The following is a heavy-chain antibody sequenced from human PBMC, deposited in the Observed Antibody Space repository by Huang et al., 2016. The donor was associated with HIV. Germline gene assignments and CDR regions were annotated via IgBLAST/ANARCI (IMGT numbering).Heavy chain of an antibody. D-gene: IGHD5-18*01. J-gene: IGHJ4*02. V-gene: IGHV3-23*01. CDR2: IRGSGGRT. Sequence: EVQLLESGGGLVQPGGSLRLSCIASGFTFSNYAMSWVRQAPGKGLEWVAAIRGSGGRTYYADAVKGRFTISRDNFKNTLDLQMNSLRDEDTAVYYCAEEVSGYSYGIDYWGQGTLVTVSS. CDR3: AEEVSGYSYGIDY. CDR1: GFTFSNYA.